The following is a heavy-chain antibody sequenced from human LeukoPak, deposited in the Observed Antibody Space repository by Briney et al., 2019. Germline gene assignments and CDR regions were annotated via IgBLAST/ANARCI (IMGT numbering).Heavy chain of an antibody. CDR2: ITSSSTV. D-gene: IGHD2-15*01. V-gene: IGHV3-48*04. CDR1: GFTFSNYS. Sequence: GGSLRLSCAASGFTFSNYSMNWVRQAPGKELEWVSYITSSSTVYYAGSVKGRFTISRDNAKNSLFLQMNSLRAEDTAVYYCARDYCSGPKCYFIDYWGQGALVTVCS. J-gene: IGHJ4*02. CDR3: ARDYCSGPKCYFIDY.